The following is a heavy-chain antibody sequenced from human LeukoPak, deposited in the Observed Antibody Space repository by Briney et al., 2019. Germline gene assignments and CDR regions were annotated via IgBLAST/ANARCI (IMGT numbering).Heavy chain of an antibody. D-gene: IGHD4-17*01. J-gene: IGHJ4*02. V-gene: IGHV1-46*01. CDR2: INPSGGST. Sequence: ASVKVSCKASGYTFTGYYMHWVRQAPGQGLEWMGWINPSGGSTSYAQKFQGRVTMTRDMSTSTVYMELSSLRSEDTAVYYCARGVLRPHFDYWGQGTLVTVSS. CDR3: ARGVLRPHFDY. CDR1: GYTFTGYY.